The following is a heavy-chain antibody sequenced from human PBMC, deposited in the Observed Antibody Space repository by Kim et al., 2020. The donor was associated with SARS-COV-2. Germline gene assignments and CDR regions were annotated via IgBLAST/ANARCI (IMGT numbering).Heavy chain of an antibody. CDR3: ARENRYDFWSGHYRPQDAFDI. CDR2: IYYSGST. J-gene: IGHJ3*02. CDR1: GGSISSYY. Sequence: SETLSLTCTVSGGSISSYYWSWIRQPPGKGLEWIGYIYYSGSTNYNPSLKSRVTISVDTSKNQFSLKLSSVTAADTAVYYCARENRYDFWSGHYRPQDAFDIWGQGTMVTVSS. D-gene: IGHD3-3*01. V-gene: IGHV4-59*13.